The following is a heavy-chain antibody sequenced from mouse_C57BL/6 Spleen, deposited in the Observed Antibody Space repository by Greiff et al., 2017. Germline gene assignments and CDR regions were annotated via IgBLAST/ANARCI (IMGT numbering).Heavy chain of an antibody. J-gene: IGHJ4*01. V-gene: IGHV1-7*01. CDR3: SVCGNYEAMDY. D-gene: IGHD2-1*01. CDR1: GYTFTGYW. CDR2: INPSSGYT. Sequence: VQLQQSGADLAKPGASVKLSCKASGYTFTGYWMHWVKQRPGQGLEWIGYINPSSGYTTYNQKFKDKATLTADQSSSPAYMQLSSLTYEDSAVYYLSVCGNYEAMDYWGQGTSVTVSS.